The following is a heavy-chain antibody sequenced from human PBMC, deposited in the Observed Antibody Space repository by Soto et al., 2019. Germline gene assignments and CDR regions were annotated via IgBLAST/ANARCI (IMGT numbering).Heavy chain of an antibody. V-gene: IGHV4-28*01. CDR2: IYYSGST. CDR1: GYSISSSNW. D-gene: IGHD1-1*01. Sequence: PSETLSLTCAVSGYSISSSNWWGWIRQPPGKGLEWIGYIYYSGSTYYNPSLKSRVTMSVDTPKNQFSLKLSSVTAVDTAVYYCARSNWNHGSGAFDIWGQGTMVTVSS. J-gene: IGHJ3*02. CDR3: ARSNWNHGSGAFDI.